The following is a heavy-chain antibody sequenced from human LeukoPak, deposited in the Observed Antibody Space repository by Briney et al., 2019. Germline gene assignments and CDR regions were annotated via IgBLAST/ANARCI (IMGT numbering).Heavy chain of an antibody. V-gene: IGHV3-30*04. CDR1: GFTFSNFA. D-gene: IGHD5-12*01. CDR2: ISYDGSNK. J-gene: IGHJ4*02. CDR3: ARESGYSGYDFPFDC. Sequence: QPGRSLRLSCATSGFTFSNFAIHWVRQAPGKGLEWVAAISYDGSNKYFADSVKGRFTISRDNSGNTLYLQMNSLRAEDTAVYYCARESGYSGYDFPFDCWGQGTLVTVSS.